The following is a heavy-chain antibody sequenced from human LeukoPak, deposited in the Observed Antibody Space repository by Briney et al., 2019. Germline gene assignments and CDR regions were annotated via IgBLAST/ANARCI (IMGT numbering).Heavy chain of an antibody. CDR3: ARDLSDLIGYYYYGMDV. D-gene: IGHD5/OR15-5a*01. CDR2: IYHSGST. J-gene: IGHJ6*02. Sequence: RTSETLSLTCTVSGYSISSGYYWGWIRQPPGKGLEWIGSIYHSGSTYYNPSLKSRVTISVDTSKNQFSLKLSSVTAADTAVYYCARDLSDLIGYYYYGMDVWGQGTTVTVSS. V-gene: IGHV4-38-2*02. CDR1: GYSISSGYY.